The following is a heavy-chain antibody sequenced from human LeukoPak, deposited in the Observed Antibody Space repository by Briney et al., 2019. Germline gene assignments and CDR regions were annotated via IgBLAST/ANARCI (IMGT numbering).Heavy chain of an antibody. CDR1: GGSFSGYY. D-gene: IGHD2-2*01. Sequence: SETLSLTCAVYGGSFSGYYWSWIRQPPGKGLEWIGEIHHSGSTNYIPSLKSRVTISVDTSKNQVSLKLRSVTAADTAVYYCARGGVSVVPAAPTHYGLDVWGQGTTVTVSS. CDR3: ARGGVSVVPAAPTHYGLDV. V-gene: IGHV4-34*01. CDR2: IHHSGST. J-gene: IGHJ6*02.